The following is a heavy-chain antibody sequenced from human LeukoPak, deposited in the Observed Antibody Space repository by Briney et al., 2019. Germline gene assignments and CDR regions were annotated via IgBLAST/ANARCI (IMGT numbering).Heavy chain of an antibody. CDR2: IYYSGST. J-gene: IGHJ4*02. CDR1: GGSISSYY. V-gene: IGHV4-59*01. CDR3: ARGSSVLNYFDS. Sequence: SETLSLTCTVSGGSISSYYWSWIRQPPGKGLEWIGYIYYSGSTNYSPSLKSRLTISVDTSKNQFSLRLSSVTAADTAVYYCARGSSVLNYFDSWGQGTLVTVSS. D-gene: IGHD6-6*01.